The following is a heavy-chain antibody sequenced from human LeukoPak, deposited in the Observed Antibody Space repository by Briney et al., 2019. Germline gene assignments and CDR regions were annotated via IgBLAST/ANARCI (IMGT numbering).Heavy chain of an antibody. CDR1: GFILSRYC. D-gene: IGHD3-3*01. V-gene: IGHV3-21*01. Sequence: AGTLSLSCEASGFILSRYCWSWVRQPPGKGLEWVGSVSTSGSYIYYAASVKGRFTISRDNAQKSLYLLMNSLRAEDTAVYYRARGDPDISFGVVGDAFDIWGQGTMVTVSS. CDR3: ARGDPDISFGVVGDAFDI. J-gene: IGHJ3*02. CDR2: VSTSGSYI.